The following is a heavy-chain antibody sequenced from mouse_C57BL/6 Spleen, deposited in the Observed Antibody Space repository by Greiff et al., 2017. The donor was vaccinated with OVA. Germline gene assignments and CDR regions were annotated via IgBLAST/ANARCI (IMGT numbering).Heavy chain of an antibody. D-gene: IGHD2-2*01. V-gene: IGHV1-55*01. CDR3: ARCGYGRGYYAMDY. J-gene: IGHJ4*01. CDR2: IYPGSGST. CDR1: GYTFTSYW. Sequence: QVQLQQPGAELVKPGASVKMSCKASGYTFTSYWITWVKQRPGQGLEWIGDIYPGSGSTNYNEKFKSKATLTVDTSSSTAYMQLSSLTSEDSAVYYCARCGYGRGYYAMDYWGQGTSVTVSS.